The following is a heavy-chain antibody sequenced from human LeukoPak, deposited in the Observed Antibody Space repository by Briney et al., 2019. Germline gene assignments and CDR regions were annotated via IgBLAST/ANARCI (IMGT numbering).Heavy chain of an antibody. V-gene: IGHV3-48*04. CDR2: ISSSGSTI. CDR1: GFTFSSYA. J-gene: IGHJ4*02. D-gene: IGHD3-3*01. Sequence: GGSLRLSCAASGFTFSSYAMSWVRQAPGKGLEWVSYISSSGSTIYYADSVKGRFTISRDNAKNSLYLRMNSLRAEDTAVYYCAREQGKTYYDFWSGYRDDYWGQGTLVTVSS. CDR3: AREQGKTYYDFWSGYRDDY.